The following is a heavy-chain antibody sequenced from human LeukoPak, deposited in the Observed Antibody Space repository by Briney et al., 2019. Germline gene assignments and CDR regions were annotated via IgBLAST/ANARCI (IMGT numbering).Heavy chain of an antibody. J-gene: IGHJ6*02. CDR1: GCTFSSYA. D-gene: IGHD6-19*01. CDR2: IIPILCIA. CDR3: ARDENSSGWYRYYGMDV. Sequence: SAVKVSCKASGCTFSSYAISWLRQAPGQGLEWMGRIIPILCIANYAQKFQGRVTITADKSTSTAYMELSSLRSEDTAVYYCARDENSSGWYRYYGMDVWGQGTTVTVSS. V-gene: IGHV1-69*04.